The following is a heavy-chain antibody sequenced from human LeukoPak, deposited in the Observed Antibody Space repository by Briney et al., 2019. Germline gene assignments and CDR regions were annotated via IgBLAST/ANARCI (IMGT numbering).Heavy chain of an antibody. CDR3: ARGALERRLVY. CDR2: INHSGST. Sequence: SETLSLTCTVSGGSIRSYYWSWIRQPPGKGLEWIGEINHSGSTNYNPSLKSRVTISVDTSKNRFSLKLSSVTAADTAVYYCARGALERRLVYWGQGTLVTVSS. CDR1: GGSIRSYY. D-gene: IGHD1-1*01. V-gene: IGHV4-34*01. J-gene: IGHJ4*02.